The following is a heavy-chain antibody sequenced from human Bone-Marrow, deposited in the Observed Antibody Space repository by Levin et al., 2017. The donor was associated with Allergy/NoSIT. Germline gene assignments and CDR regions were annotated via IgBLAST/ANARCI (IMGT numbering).Heavy chain of an antibody. V-gene: IGHV3-48*02. D-gene: IGHD6-6*01. CDR2: ISSSGSAI. CDR1: GFTFSSYG. Sequence: GGSLRLSCAASGFTFSSYGINWVRQAPGKGLEWVSYISSSGSAINYADSVKGRFTISRDNAKNSLYLQMNSLRDEDTAVYYCARGGAARPDNWGQGTLVTVSS. J-gene: IGHJ4*02. CDR3: ARGGAARPDN.